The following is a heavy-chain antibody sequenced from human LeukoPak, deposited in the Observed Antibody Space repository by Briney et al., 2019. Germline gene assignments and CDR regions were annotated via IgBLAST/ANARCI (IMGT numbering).Heavy chain of an antibody. CDR3: ARDALHYYDSSGYYYHHNWFDP. CDR1: GFTFSSYA. J-gene: IGHJ5*02. D-gene: IGHD3-22*01. V-gene: IGHV3-30-3*01. CDR2: ISYDGSNK. Sequence: PGRSLRLSCAASGFTFSSYAMHWVRQAPGKGLEWAAVISYDGSNKYYADSVKGRFTISRDNSKNTLYLQMNSLRAEDTAVYYCARDALHYYDSSGYYYHHNWFDPWGQGTLVTVSS.